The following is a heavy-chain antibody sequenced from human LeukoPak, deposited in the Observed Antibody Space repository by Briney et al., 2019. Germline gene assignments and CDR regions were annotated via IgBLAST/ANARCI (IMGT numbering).Heavy chain of an antibody. CDR3: AKDSAAAGSTSDAFDI. Sequence: GGSLRLSCAASGFTFSSYTMNWVRQAPGKGLEWVSAISGSGVGTYYADSVKGRFTISRDNSKNTLYLQMNSLRAEDTAVYYCAKDSAAAGSTSDAFDIWGQGTMVTVSS. V-gene: IGHV3-23*01. CDR1: GFTFSSYT. J-gene: IGHJ3*02. D-gene: IGHD6-13*01. CDR2: ISGSGVGT.